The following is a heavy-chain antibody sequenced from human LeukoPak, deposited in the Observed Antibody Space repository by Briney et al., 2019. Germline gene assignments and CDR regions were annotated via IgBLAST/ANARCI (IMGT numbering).Heavy chain of an antibody. V-gene: IGHV4-59*12. J-gene: IGHJ6*02. D-gene: IGHD3-22*01. Sequence: SETLSLTCTDSGGSISSYYWSWIRQPPGKGLEWIGEIYHSGSTNYHPSLKSRVTISVDKFKNQFSLKLSSVTAADTAVYYCARGISWGTSAALNYDSSGYGFYYYYYYGMDVWGQGTTVTVSS. CDR2: IYHSGST. CDR1: GGSISSYY. CDR3: ARGISWGTSAALNYDSSGYGFYYYYYYGMDV.